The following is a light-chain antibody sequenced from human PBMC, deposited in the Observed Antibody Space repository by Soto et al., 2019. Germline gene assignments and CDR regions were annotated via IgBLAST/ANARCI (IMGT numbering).Light chain of an antibody. J-gene: IGLJ2*01. V-gene: IGLV1-44*01. Sequence: QSVLTQPPSASRTPGQRVTISCSGSSSNIGSNPVNWYQQLPGTAPKLLIYGNHQRPSGVPDRFSGSKSVTSASLAISGLQSEDEADYYGAAWDDSLGILVFGGGTKVTVL. CDR1: SSNIGSNP. CDR3: AAWDDSLGILV. CDR2: GNH.